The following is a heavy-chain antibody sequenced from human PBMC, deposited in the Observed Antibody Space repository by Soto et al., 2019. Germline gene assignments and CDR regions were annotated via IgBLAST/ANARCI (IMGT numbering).Heavy chain of an antibody. Sequence: GGSLRLSCAASGFPFSSYGMHWVRQAPGKGLEWVAVISYDGSNKYYADSGKGRFTISRDNSKSTLYLQMNSLRAEDTAVYYCASGRTMIGVGLPDPWYYFDYLRQGTLVTVSS. CDR1: GFPFSSYG. J-gene: IGHJ4*02. D-gene: IGHD3-22*01. V-gene: IGHV3-30*03. CDR3: ASGRTMIGVGLPDPWYYFDY. CDR2: ISYDGSNK.